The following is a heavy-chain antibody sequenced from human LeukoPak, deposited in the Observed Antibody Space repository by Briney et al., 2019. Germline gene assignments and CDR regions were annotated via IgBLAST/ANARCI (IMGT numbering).Heavy chain of an antibody. CDR2: INAGNGNT. V-gene: IGHV1-3*01. CDR1: GYTFTSYA. CDR3: ARITMVRGVIMSAFDI. D-gene: IGHD3-10*01. Sequence: ASVKVSCKASGYTFTSYAMHWVRQAPGQRLEWMGWINAGNGNTKYSQKFQGRVTMTRNTSISTAYMELSSLRSEDTAVYYCARITMVRGVIMSAFDIWGQGAMVTVSS. J-gene: IGHJ3*02.